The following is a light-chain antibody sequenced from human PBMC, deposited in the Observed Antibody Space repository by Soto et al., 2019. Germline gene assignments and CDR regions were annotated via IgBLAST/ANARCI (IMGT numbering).Light chain of an antibody. CDR2: DAS. Sequence: DIQMTQSPSTLSASVGDRVTITCRASQSVSSWLAWYQQKPGKAPKFLIYDASSLESGVPSRFSGSGSGTEFTLTIISLQPDDFASYYCQQYNSYPLTFGGGTKVESK. CDR1: QSVSSW. V-gene: IGKV1-5*01. J-gene: IGKJ4*01. CDR3: QQYNSYPLT.